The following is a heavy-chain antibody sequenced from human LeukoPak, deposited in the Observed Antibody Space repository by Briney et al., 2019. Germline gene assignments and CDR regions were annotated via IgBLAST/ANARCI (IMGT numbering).Heavy chain of an antibody. CDR1: GYTFTSYA. Sequence: ASVKVSCKASGYTFTSYAMHWVRQAPGQRLEWMGWINAGNGNTKYSQKFQGRVTITRDTSASTAYMELSSLRSEDTAVYYCARVPCRGGSRYSADAFDIWGQGTMVTVSS. J-gene: IGHJ3*02. V-gene: IGHV1-3*01. D-gene: IGHD2-15*01. CDR3: ARVPCRGGSRYSADAFDI. CDR2: INAGNGNT.